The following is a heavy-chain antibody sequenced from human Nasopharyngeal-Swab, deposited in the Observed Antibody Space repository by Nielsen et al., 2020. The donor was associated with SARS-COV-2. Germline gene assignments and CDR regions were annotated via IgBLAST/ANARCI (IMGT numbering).Heavy chain of an antibody. CDR3: AREWEAYGYLWGNYRYTIFDY. CDR2: IKRDGSEK. Sequence: GESLKISCAASRFTFSSYWMSWVRQAPGKGLEWVANIKRDGSEKYYADSVKGRFTVSGDNAKSSLYLQMNSLRAEDTAVYYCAREWEAYGYLWGNYRYTIFDYWGRGTLVTVSS. CDR1: RFTFSSYW. V-gene: IGHV3-7*01. D-gene: IGHD3-16*02. J-gene: IGHJ4*01.